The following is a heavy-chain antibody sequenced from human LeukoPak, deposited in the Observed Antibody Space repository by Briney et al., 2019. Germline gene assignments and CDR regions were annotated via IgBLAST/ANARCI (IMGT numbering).Heavy chain of an antibody. CDR2: IIPILGIA. CDR3: ARDLGYCSGGSCENYYYYYGMDV. D-gene: IGHD2-15*01. V-gene: IGHV1-69*04. CDR1: GGTFSSYA. Sequence: ASVKVSCKASGGTFSSYAISWVRQAPGQGLEWMGRIIPILGIANYAQKFQGRVTITADKSTSTAYMELSSLRSEDTAVYYCARDLGYCSGGSCENYYYYYGMDVWGQGTTVTVSS. J-gene: IGHJ6*02.